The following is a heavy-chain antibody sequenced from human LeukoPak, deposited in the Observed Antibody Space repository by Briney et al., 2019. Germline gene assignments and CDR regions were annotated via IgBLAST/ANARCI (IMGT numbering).Heavy chain of an antibody. J-gene: IGHJ4*02. CDR3: ARGPDIVVVVAAYFDY. CDR2: INHSGST. D-gene: IGHD2-15*01. V-gene: IGHV4-34*01. CDR1: GGSFSGYY. Sequence: PSETLSLTCAVYGGSFSGYYWSWIRQPPGKGLEWIGEINHSGSTNYNPSLKSRVTISVDTSKNQFSLKLSSVTAADTAVYYCARGPDIVVVVAAYFDYWGQGTLVTVSS.